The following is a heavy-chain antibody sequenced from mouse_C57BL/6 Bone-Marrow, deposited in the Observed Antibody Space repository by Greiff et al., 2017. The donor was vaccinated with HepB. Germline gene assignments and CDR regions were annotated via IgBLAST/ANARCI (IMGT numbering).Heavy chain of an antibody. V-gene: IGHV1-64*01. J-gene: IGHJ2*01. CDR1: GYTFTSYW. CDR3: QTVYYDYDADYFDY. CDR2: IHPNSGST. Sequence: QVQLQQPGAELVKPGASVKLSCKASGYTFTSYWMHWVKQRPGQGLEWIGMIHPNSGSTNYNEKFKSKATLTVDKSSSTAYMQLSSLTSEDSAVYYCQTVYYDYDADYFDYWGQGTTLTVSS. D-gene: IGHD2-4*01.